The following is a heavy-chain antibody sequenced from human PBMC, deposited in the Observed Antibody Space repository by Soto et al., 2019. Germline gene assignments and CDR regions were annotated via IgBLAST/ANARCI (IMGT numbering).Heavy chain of an antibody. J-gene: IGHJ4*02. CDR2: INAGNGNT. D-gene: IGHD2-21*02. CDR3: ARAWVVVTAPDY. V-gene: IGHV1-3*05. Sequence: QVQLVQSGAEEKKPGASVKVSCKASGYTFTSYAMHWVRQAPGQRLEWMGWINAGNGNTKYSQKFQGRVTITRDTSASTAYMDLSSLRSEYTAVYYCARAWVVVTAPDYWGQGTLVTVSS. CDR1: GYTFTSYA.